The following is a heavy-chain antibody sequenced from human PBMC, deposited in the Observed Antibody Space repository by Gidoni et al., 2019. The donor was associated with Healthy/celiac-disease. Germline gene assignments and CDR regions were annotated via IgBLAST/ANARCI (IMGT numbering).Heavy chain of an antibody. V-gene: IGHV3-23*01. CDR3: AKAPYADYYGMDV. CDR1: GFTFSSYA. D-gene: IGHD3-16*01. CDR2: ISGSGGST. Sequence: EVQLLESGGGLVQPGGSLRLSCSASGFTFSSYAMSWVRQAPGKGLEWVSAISGSGGSTYYADSVKGRFTISRDNSKNTLYLQMNSLRAEDTAVYYCAKAPYADYYGMDVWGQGTTVTVSS. J-gene: IGHJ6*02.